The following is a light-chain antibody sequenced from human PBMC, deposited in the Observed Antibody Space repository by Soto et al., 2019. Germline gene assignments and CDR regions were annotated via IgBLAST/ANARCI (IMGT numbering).Light chain of an antibody. CDR2: VAS. CDR3: QQYKIWARA. V-gene: IGKV3-15*01. J-gene: IGKJ1*01. CDR1: QSVSSN. Sequence: EIVMTQSPATLSVSPGERATLSCRASQSVSSNLAWYQQKPGQAPRLLIYVASTRATGIPARFSDSGSGTEFTLNISTMQFEEFAVYYCQQYKIWARAFGQGNKVE.